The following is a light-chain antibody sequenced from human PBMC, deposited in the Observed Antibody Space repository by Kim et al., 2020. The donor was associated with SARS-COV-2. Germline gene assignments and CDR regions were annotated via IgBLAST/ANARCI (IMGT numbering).Light chain of an antibody. J-gene: IGLJ2*01. CDR2: SNN. CDR3: AAWDDSLNGVV. Sequence: QSVLTQPPSASGTPGQRVTISCSGSSSNIGSNIVNWYQQLPGTAPKLLIYSNNQRPSGVPDRFSGSKSGTSASLAIRGLQSEDEADYYCAAWDDSLNGVVFGGGTKLTVL. CDR1: SSNIGSNI. V-gene: IGLV1-44*01.